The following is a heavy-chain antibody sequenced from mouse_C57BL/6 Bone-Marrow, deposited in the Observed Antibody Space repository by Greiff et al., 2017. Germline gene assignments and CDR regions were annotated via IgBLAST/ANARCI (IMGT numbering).Heavy chain of an antibody. Sequence: QVQLQQPGAELVKPGASVKLSCKASGYTFTSYWMPWVKQRPGQGLEWLGMIHPHSGSTNYNEKFQSKATLTVAKSSSTAYMQRSSPTSEDSAVYYSAPDYLDYRGQGTTLTVSS. J-gene: IGHJ2*01. V-gene: IGHV1-64*01. CDR2: IHPHSGST. CDR1: GYTFTSYW. CDR3: APDYLDY.